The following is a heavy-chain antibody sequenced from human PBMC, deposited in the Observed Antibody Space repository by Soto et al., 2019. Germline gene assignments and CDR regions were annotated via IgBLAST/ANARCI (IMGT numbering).Heavy chain of an antibody. CDR1: GFTFNSAW. D-gene: IGHD4-4*01. CDR2: IKSKTDGGTT. CDR3: XXXXPTLXPQVDY. J-gene: IGHJ4*02. Sequence: EVQLVESGGGLVKPGGSLRLSCAASGFTFNSAWMNWVRQAPGKGLEWVGRIKSKTDGGTTDYAAPVKGRFTISRDDSKDTLYLQMNSLKXXXXXXXXXXXXXPTLXPQVDYWGQGTLVTVXS. V-gene: IGHV3-15*07.